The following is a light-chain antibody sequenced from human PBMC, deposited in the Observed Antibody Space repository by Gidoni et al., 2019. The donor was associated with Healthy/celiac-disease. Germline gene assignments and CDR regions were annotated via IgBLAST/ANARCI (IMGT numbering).Light chain of an antibody. CDR2: AAS. Sequence: DIQMTQSPSSLSASVGDRVTITCRASQSISSYLNWYQQKPGKAPKLLIYAASSLQSGVPSRFSGSGSGTDFTLTISSLQPEDFASYYCQQSHTTPWTFGQXTKGEIK. CDR3: QQSHTTPWT. J-gene: IGKJ1*01. V-gene: IGKV1-39*01. CDR1: QSISSY.